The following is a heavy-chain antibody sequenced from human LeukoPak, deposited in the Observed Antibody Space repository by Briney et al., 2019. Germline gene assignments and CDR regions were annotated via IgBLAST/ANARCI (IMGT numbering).Heavy chain of an antibody. CDR2: ISAYNGNT. J-gene: IGHJ4*02. D-gene: IGHD5-18*01. V-gene: IGHV1-18*04. CDR3: ARGPRGYRYGPHFDY. Sequence: ASVKVSCKASGYTFTSYGISWVRQAPGQGLEWMGWISAYNGNTNYAQKLQGRVTMTTDTSTSTAYMELRSLRSDDTAVYYCARGPRGYRYGPHFDYWGQGTLVTVSS. CDR1: GYTFTSYG.